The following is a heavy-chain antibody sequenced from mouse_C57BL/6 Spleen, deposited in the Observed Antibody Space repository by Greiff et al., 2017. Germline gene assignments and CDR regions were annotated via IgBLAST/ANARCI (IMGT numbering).Heavy chain of an antibody. Sequence: QVQLQQPGAELVRPGSSVKLSCKASGYTFTSYWMHWVKQRPIQGLEWIGNIDPSDSETHYNQKFKDKATLTVDRSSSTAYMQLSSLTSEDSAVYYCARGTTGVATEVDDWGQGTTLTVSS. CDR2: IDPSDSET. CDR1: GYTFTSYW. V-gene: IGHV1-52*01. D-gene: IGHD1-1*01. CDR3: ARGTTGVATEVDD. J-gene: IGHJ2*01.